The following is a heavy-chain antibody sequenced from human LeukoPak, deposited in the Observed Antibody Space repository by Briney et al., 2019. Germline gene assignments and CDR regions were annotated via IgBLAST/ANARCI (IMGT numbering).Heavy chain of an antibody. CDR3: ARDNDFDY. Sequence: ASVKVSCKASGYILSSYNMHWVRQAPGQGLEWLGIINPSGGDTKYAQKFQGRVTMTRDMSTSTVYMELSSLRSEDTAVYYCARDNDFDYWGQGTLVTVSS. V-gene: IGHV1-46*01. CDR2: INPSGGDT. CDR1: GYILSSYN. J-gene: IGHJ4*02. D-gene: IGHD2-8*01.